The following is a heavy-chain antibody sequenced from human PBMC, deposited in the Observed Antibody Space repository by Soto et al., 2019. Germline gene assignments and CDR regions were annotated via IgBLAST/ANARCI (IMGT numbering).Heavy chain of an antibody. Sequence: PGGSLRLSCAASGFTFSSYGMHWVRQAPGKGLEWVAVISYDGGNKYYADSVKGRFTISRDNAKNSLYLQMNSLRAGDTAVYYCARGSIIWSGTYYYGMDVWGQGTTVTVSS. CDR2: ISYDGGNK. V-gene: IGHV3-30*03. CDR1: GFTFSSYG. D-gene: IGHD3-3*01. J-gene: IGHJ6*02. CDR3: ARGSIIWSGTYYYGMDV.